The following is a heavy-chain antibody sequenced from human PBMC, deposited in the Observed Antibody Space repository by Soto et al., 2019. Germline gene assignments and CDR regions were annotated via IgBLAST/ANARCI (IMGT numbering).Heavy chain of an antibody. CDR1: GFTFSNAW. Sequence: GGSLRLSCAASGFTFSNAWMSWVRQAPGKGLEWVGRIKSKTDGGTTDYAAPVKGRFTISRDDSKNTLYLQMNSLKTEDTAVYYCTTAGGCSSTSCRFYYYYGMDVWGQGTTVTVSS. CDR2: IKSKTDGGTT. V-gene: IGHV3-15*01. D-gene: IGHD2-2*01. J-gene: IGHJ6*02. CDR3: TTAGGCSSTSCRFYYYYGMDV.